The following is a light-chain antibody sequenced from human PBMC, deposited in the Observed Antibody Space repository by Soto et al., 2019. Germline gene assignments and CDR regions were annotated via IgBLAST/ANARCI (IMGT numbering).Light chain of an antibody. V-gene: IGLV2-11*01. CDR1: SSDVGGYNY. CDR2: DVT. CDR3: CSYADTCTYV. Sequence: QSALTQPRSVSGSPGQSVTISCTGTSSDVGGYNYVSWYQQHPGKAPKLMIYDVTKRPSGVPDRFSGSKSGNTASLTISGLQAEDEADYYCCSYADTCTYVFGTGTKLTVL. J-gene: IGLJ1*01.